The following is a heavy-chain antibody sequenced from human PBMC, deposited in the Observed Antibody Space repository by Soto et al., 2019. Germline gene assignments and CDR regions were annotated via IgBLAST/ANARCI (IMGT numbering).Heavy chain of an antibody. CDR3: ARMAAAGWAGMDV. CDR2: IYYSGST. D-gene: IGHD6-13*01. Sequence: KPSETLSLTCTVSGGSISSSSYYWGWIRQPPGKGLEWIGSIYYSGSTYYNPSLKSRVTISVDTSKNQFSLKRSSVTVADTAVYYCARMAAAGWAGMDVWGQGATVTVSS. CDR1: GGSISSSSYY. V-gene: IGHV4-39*01. J-gene: IGHJ6*02.